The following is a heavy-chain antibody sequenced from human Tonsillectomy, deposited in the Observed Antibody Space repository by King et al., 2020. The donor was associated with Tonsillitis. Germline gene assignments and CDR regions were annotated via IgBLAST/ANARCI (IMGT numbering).Heavy chain of an antibody. CDR3: ARDGKDTAMVPFEY. D-gene: IGHD5-18*01. CDR1: GFTFSSYW. CDR2: IKQDGSEK. Sequence: VQLVESGGGLVQPGGSLRLSCAASGFTFSSYWMSWVRQAPGKGLEWVANIKQDGSEKYYVDSVKGRFTISRDNAKNSLYLQMNSLRAEDTAVYYCARDGKDTAMVPFEYWGQGTLVTVSS. V-gene: IGHV3-7*03. J-gene: IGHJ4*02.